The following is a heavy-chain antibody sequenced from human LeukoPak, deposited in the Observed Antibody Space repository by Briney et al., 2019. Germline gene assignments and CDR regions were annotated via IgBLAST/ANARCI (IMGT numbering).Heavy chain of an antibody. Sequence: GGSLRLSCVASGFIFSDFWMSWVRQAPGKGLEWVANIKQDGSEKYYADSVKGRFTVSRDNAKDTLYLQVNNLRAEDTAVYYCARGPNSNWSGLDFWGQGTLLTVSS. CDR1: GFIFSDFW. V-gene: IGHV3-7*01. D-gene: IGHD6-6*01. CDR3: ARGPNSNWSGLDF. CDR2: IKQDGSEK. J-gene: IGHJ4*02.